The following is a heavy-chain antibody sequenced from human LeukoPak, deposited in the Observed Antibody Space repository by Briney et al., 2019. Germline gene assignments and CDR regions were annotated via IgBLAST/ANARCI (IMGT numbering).Heavy chain of an antibody. CDR3: ARDPDSSGWYNNWFDP. D-gene: IGHD6-19*01. CDR1: GGTFSSYA. J-gene: IGHJ5*02. V-gene: IGHV1-69*05. Sequence: SVKVSCKASGGTFSSYAISWVRQAPGQGLEWMGRIIPIFGTANYAQKFQGRVTITTNESTSTAYMELSSLRSEDTAVYYCARDPDSSGWYNNWFDPWGQGTLVTVSS. CDR2: IIPIFGTA.